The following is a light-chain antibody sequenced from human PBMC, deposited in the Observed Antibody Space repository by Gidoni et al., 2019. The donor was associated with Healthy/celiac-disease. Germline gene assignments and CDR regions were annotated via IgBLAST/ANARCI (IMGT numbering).Light chain of an antibody. V-gene: IGKV1-39*01. CDR1: QSISSY. J-gene: IGKJ2*01. Sequence: DIQMTQSPSSPSASVGDRVTITCRASQSISSYLNWYQQKPGKAPKLLLYDASSLQSGVPSRFSGSGSGTDFTLTISSLQPEDFATYYCQQSYSTPPYTFXXXTKLEIK. CDR2: DAS. CDR3: QQSYSTPPYT.